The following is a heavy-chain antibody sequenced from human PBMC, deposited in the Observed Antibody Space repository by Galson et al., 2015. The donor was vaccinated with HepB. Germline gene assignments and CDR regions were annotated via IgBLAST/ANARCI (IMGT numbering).Heavy chain of an antibody. Sequence: SLRLSCAASGFTFSDYYMSWIRQAPGKGLEWVSYISSSSSYTNYADSVKGRFTISRDNAKNSLYLQMNSLRAEDTAVYYCARAVRFLEWTGYYFDYWGQGTLVTVSS. V-gene: IGHV3-11*06. CDR3: ARAVRFLEWTGYYFDY. CDR2: ISSSSSYT. D-gene: IGHD3-3*01. CDR1: GFTFSDYY. J-gene: IGHJ4*02.